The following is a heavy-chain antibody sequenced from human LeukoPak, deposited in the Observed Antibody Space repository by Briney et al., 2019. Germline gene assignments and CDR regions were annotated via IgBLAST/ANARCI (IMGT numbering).Heavy chain of an antibody. J-gene: IGHJ4*02. CDR3: ARTPTIDTGY. V-gene: IGHV1-18*01. CDR2: ISAYNGNT. D-gene: IGHD5-18*01. CDR1: GYTFTSYG. Sequence: ASVKVSCKASGYTFTSYGISWVRQAPGQGLEWMGWISAYNGNTNYAQKLQGRVTMTTDTSASTAYVELRSLRSDDTAVHHCARTPTIDTGYWGQGTLVTVSS.